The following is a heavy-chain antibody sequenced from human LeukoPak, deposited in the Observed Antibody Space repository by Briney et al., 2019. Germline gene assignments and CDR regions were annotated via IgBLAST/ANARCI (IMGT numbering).Heavy chain of an antibody. CDR3: ARGAVRYYYGMDV. V-gene: IGHV4-59*01. CDR1: GGSISSYY. Sequence: TSETLSLTCTVSGGSISSYYWSWIRQPPVKGLEWIGYIYYSGSTNYNPSLKSRVTISVDTSKNQFSLKLSSVTAADTAVYYCARGAVRYYYGMDVWGQGTTVTVSS. D-gene: IGHD6-19*01. J-gene: IGHJ6*02. CDR2: IYYSGST.